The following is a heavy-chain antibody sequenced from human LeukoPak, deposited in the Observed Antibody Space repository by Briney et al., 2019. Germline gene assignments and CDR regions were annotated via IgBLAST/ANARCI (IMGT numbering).Heavy chain of an antibody. Sequence: SETLSLTCTVSGGSISSYYWSWIRQPAGKGLEWIGRIYTSGSTNYNPSLKSRVTMSVDTSKNQFSLKLSSVTAADTAVYYCARDAPTAYCSGGTCYFDYWGQGTLVTVSS. CDR2: IYTSGST. J-gene: IGHJ4*02. D-gene: IGHD2-15*01. V-gene: IGHV4-4*07. CDR3: ARDAPTAYCSGGTCYFDY. CDR1: GGSISSYY.